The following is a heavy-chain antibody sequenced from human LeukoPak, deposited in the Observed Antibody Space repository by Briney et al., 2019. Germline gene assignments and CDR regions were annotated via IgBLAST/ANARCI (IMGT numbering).Heavy chain of an antibody. CDR2: AYGDGNSK. J-gene: IGHJ1*01. V-gene: IGHV3-33*01. Sequence: GGSLRLSCAASGFRFNSYGVHWVRQAPGTGLEWVAVAYGDGNSKYYADSVKGRFTISKDISENILYLQMSSLRVEDTAKYFCATGGDFFYSHWGQGTLVTVSS. D-gene: IGHD2-21*01. CDR1: GFRFNSYG. CDR3: ATGGDFFYSH.